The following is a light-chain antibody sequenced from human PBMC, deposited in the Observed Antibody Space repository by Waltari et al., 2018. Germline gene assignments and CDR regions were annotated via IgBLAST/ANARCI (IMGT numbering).Light chain of an antibody. CDR3: QQRHNWPLT. V-gene: IGKV3-11*01. Sequence: EIVLTQSPATLSLSPGEGATLSCRASESVRSYLAWYQQKPGQAPRLLIYDASNRASGIPARFRGSGSGTDFSLSISSLEPEDFAVYYCQQRHNWPLTFGGGTKVEIK. CDR2: DAS. J-gene: IGKJ4*01. CDR1: ESVRSY.